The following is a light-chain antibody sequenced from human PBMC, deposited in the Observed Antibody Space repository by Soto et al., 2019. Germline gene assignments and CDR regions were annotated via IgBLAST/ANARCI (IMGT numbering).Light chain of an antibody. CDR3: QSYNDSPFI. Sequence: EIVLTQSPATLSVSPGESVSLSCRASESLFGFLAWYQQKPGQAPRLLIYGVSTKATGVPARFSGSGSAADFPLTISLVQSDDSAVYYYQSYNDSPFIFGQGTKLEIK. J-gene: IGKJ2*01. CDR1: ESLFGF. V-gene: IGKV3-15*01. CDR2: GVS.